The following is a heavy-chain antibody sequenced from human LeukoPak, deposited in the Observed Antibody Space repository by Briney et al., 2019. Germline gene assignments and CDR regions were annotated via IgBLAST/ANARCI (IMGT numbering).Heavy chain of an antibody. CDR2: ISFDGNDQ. CDR3: VRDASLIIVEGAGWFDP. J-gene: IGHJ5*02. V-gene: IGHV3-30-3*01. Sequence: HPGGSLRLSCAASGFTFSSYAIFWVRQGPGKGLDWVAGISFDGNDQYYADSVKGRFSISRDNSKNTVDLHMTSLRVEDTAVYYCVRDASLIIVEGAGWFDPWGQGTLVTVSS. CDR1: GFTFSSYA. D-gene: IGHD2-21*01.